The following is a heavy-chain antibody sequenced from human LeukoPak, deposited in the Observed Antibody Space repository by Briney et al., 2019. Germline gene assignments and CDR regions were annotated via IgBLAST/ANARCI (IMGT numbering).Heavy chain of an antibody. J-gene: IGHJ4*02. Sequence: PGGCLRLSCAASGFTFSSFEMNWVRQAPGKGLEWVSYISSSDHTIYYADSVKGRFTISRDNAKNSLYLQMNSLRGEDTAVYYCARGYDSSGSIFDYWGQGILVTVSS. CDR1: GFTFSSFE. CDR2: ISSSDHTI. CDR3: ARGYDSSGSIFDY. V-gene: IGHV3-48*03. D-gene: IGHD3-22*01.